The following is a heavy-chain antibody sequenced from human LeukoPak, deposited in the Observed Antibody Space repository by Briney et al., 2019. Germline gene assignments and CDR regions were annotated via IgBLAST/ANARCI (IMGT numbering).Heavy chain of an antibody. CDR2: IYYSGST. J-gene: IGHJ3*02. CDR3: ARLSYGDYDNDAFDI. Sequence: WVRQAPGKGLEWLGSIYYSGSTYYNPSLKSRVTISVDTSKNQFSLKLSSVTAADTAVYYCARLSYGDYDNDAFDIWGQGTMVTVSS. D-gene: IGHD4-17*01. V-gene: IGHV4-39*01.